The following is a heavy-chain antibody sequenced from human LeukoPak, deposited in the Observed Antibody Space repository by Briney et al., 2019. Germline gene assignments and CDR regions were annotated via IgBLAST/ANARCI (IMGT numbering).Heavy chain of an antibody. D-gene: IGHD3-9*01. Sequence: GGSLRLSCAASGFTFSSYAMSWVRQAPGNGLEWVSSVRSSSRYLYYADSVKGRFTISRDKAKNSLYLQMNSLRAEDTAVYYCARPRAYFDRFELVPDAFDIWGQGTMVTVSS. V-gene: IGHV3-21*01. CDR1: GFTFSSYA. CDR2: VRSSSRYL. CDR3: ARPRAYFDRFELVPDAFDI. J-gene: IGHJ3*02.